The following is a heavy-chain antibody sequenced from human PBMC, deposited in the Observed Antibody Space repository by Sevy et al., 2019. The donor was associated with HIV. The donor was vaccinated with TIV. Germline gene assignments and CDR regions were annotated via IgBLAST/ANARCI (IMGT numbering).Heavy chain of an antibody. J-gene: IGHJ4*02. CDR1: GYSFSTYG. CDR2: ISPYNDNT. CDR3: ARDGTSSRYVY. Sequence: ASVKVSCKTSGYSFSTYGITWVRQAPGQGLEWMGWISPYNDNTNYAQKVQGRVTMTTDTSTSTVHMELRSLRSDDTAVYYCARDGTSSRYVYWGQGTLVTVSS. V-gene: IGHV1-18*01. D-gene: IGHD6-13*01.